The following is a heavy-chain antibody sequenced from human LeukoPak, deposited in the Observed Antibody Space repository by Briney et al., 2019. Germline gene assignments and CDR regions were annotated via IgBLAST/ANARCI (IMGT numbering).Heavy chain of an antibody. Sequence: PGGSLRLSCAASGFIFSTYGMHWVRRPPGKGLEWVAVIWYDGSNKYYADSVKGRFTISRDNSKNTLYLQMNSLRAEDTAVYYCARAVGPFDYWGQGTLVTVSS. J-gene: IGHJ4*02. D-gene: IGHD3/OR15-3a*01. CDR1: GFIFSTYG. V-gene: IGHV3-33*01. CDR2: IWYDGSNK. CDR3: ARAVGPFDY.